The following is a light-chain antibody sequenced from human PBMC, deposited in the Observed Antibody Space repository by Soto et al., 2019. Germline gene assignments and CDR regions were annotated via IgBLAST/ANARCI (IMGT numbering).Light chain of an antibody. CDR3: MQALQTPPT. CDR2: LGS. Sequence: DIVMTQSPLSLPVTPGEPASISCRSSQSLLHSNGYNYLDWYLQKPGQSPQLLTYLGSNLASGVPDRLSGSGSGTDFTLKISRVEAEDVGVYYCMQALQTPPTFGGGTKVEIK. CDR1: QSLLHSNGYNY. J-gene: IGKJ4*01. V-gene: IGKV2-28*01.